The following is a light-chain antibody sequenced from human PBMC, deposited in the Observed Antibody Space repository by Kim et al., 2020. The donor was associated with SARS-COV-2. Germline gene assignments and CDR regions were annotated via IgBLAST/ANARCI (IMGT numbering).Light chain of an antibody. CDR1: QSVSSN. V-gene: IGKV3-15*01. CDR3: QQYNNWPPMYT. Sequence: PGARATLSCRASQSVSSNLAWYQQKPGQAPRLLIYGASTRATGIPARFSGSGSGTEFTLTISSLQSEDFAVYYCQQYNNWPPMYTFGQGTKLEI. CDR2: GAS. J-gene: IGKJ2*01.